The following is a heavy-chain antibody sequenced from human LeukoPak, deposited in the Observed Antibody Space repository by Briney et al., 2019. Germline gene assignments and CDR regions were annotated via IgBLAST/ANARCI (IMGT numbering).Heavy chain of an antibody. CDR2: IYYSGST. CDR3: ARLTTVTTLDY. Sequence: SETLSLTCTVSGGSISSGGYYWSWIRQHPGKGLEWIGYIYYSGSTYYNPSLKSRVTISVDTSKNQFSLKLSSVTAADTAVYYCARLTTVTTLDYWGQGTLVTVSS. J-gene: IGHJ4*02. V-gene: IGHV4-31*03. D-gene: IGHD4-17*01. CDR1: GGSISSGGYY.